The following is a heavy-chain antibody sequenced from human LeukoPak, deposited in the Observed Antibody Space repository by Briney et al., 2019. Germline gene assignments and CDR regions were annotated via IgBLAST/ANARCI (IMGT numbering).Heavy chain of an antibody. J-gene: IGHJ3*02. CDR3: ARGGSVVVTPQPGGAFDI. Sequence: PSETLSLTCTVSGGSISSYYWSWIRQPPGKGLEWIGYIYYSGSTNYNPSLKSRVTISVKTSKNQFSLKLSSVTAADTAVYYCARGGSVVVTPQPGGAFDIWGQGTMVTVSS. D-gene: IGHD2-21*02. CDR1: GGSISSYY. V-gene: IGHV4-59*01. CDR2: IYYSGST.